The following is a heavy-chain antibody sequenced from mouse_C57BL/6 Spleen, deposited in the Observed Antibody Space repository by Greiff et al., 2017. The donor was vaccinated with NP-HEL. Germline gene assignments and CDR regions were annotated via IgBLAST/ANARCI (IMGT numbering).Heavy chain of an antibody. J-gene: IGHJ2*01. CDR3: ARRGGYPYFDY. D-gene: IGHD2-2*01. CDR1: GFTFSSYT. Sequence: EVQVVESGGGLVKPGGSLKLSCAASGFTFSSYTMSWVRQTPEKRLEWVATISGGGGNTYYPDNAKNTLYLQMSSLRSEDTALYYCARRGGYPYFDYWGQGTTLTVSS. V-gene: IGHV5-9*01. CDR2: ISGGGGNT.